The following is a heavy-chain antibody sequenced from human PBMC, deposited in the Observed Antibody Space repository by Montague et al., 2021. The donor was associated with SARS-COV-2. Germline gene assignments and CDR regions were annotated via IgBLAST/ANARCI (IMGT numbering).Heavy chain of an antibody. J-gene: IGHJ3*02. CDR2: IYYSGTT. V-gene: IGHV4-39*01. CDR1: GGSITRNYY. D-gene: IGHD3-10*01. CDR3: ARPLVRGVPKAFDI. Sequence: SETRSLTCTVSGGSITRNYYWGWIRQPPGKGLEWVGNIYYSGTTFINPSLESRVTISVDASKNQFSLNLTSVTAADTAVYYCARPLVRGVPKAFDIRGQGALVIVSS.